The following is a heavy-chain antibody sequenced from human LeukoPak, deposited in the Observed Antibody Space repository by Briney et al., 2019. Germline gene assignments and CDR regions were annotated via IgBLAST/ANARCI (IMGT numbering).Heavy chain of an antibody. CDR2: INPNSGGT. J-gene: IGHJ4*02. V-gene: IGHV1-2*02. CDR1: GYTFTAYY. Sequence: ASVKVSCTTSGYTFTAYYMHWVRQAPGQGLEWMGWINPNSGGTDYAQKFQGRVTMTRDTSITTAYMDLSRLTSDDTAVYYCAYGTTWYAGWGQGTLVTVSS. D-gene: IGHD6-13*01. CDR3: AYGTTWYAG.